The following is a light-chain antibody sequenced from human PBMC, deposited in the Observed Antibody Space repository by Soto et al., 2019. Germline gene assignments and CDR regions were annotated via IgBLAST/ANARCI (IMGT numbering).Light chain of an antibody. Sequence: QSALTQPASVSGSPGQSITISCTGTSSDIGGYNYVSWYQQHPGKAPKLMIYEVSNRPSGVSNRFSGSKSGNTASLTISGLQAEDEADYFCSSHSTRSTYVFGTSTELTVL. CDR1: SSDIGGYNY. V-gene: IGLV2-14*01. CDR3: SSHSTRSTYV. J-gene: IGLJ1*01. CDR2: EVS.